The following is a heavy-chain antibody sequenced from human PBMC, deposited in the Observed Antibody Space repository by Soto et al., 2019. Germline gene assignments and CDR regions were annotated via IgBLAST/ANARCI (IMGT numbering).Heavy chain of an antibody. CDR2: FNAGNGNT. Sequence: ASVKVSCKASGYTFTSYAMHWVRQAPGQRLEWMGWFNAGNGNTKYSQKFQGRVTITRDTSASTAYMELSSLRSEDTAVYYCARVALDSYYDSLVPGAIRGHGVDYWGQGILVTVSS. V-gene: IGHV1-3*01. CDR1: GYTFTSYA. J-gene: IGHJ4*02. D-gene: IGHD3-3*01. CDR3: ARVALDSYYDSLVPGAIRGHGVDY.